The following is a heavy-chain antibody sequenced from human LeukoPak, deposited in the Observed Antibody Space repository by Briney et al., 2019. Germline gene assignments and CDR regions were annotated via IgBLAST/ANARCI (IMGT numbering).Heavy chain of an antibody. CDR3: AKVQEMDTILPPFHY. J-gene: IGHJ4*02. Sequence: GGSLRLSCEASGFTFSAYAMTWVRQAPGKGLEWVSSIGSDNKPHYSESVKGRFAISRDNSKNTLYLQVNSLRAADTAIYYCAKVQEMDTILPPFHYWGQGTLVTVSS. CDR1: GFTFSAYA. V-gene: IGHV3-23*05. CDR2: IGSDNKP. D-gene: IGHD5-24*01.